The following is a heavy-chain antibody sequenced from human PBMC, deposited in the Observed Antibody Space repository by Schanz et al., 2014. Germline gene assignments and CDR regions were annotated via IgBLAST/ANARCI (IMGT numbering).Heavy chain of an antibody. J-gene: IGHJ4*02. CDR2: ISDDGSRR. CDR3: ARDLAGGGNDV. D-gene: IGHD2-15*01. V-gene: IGHV3-30*19. CDR1: GFTFSNFG. Sequence: QVQLVESGGGVVQPGGSLRLSCAASGFTFSNFGIHWVRQAPGKGLEWVAVISDDGSRRHYADFVTGRFTISRDNSKDTVYLQMNSLRAEDTAVYYCARDLAGGGNDVWGQGTLVTVSS.